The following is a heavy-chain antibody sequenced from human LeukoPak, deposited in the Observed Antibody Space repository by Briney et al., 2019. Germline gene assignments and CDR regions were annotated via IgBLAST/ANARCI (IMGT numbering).Heavy chain of an antibody. CDR2: ISWNSGSI. V-gene: IGHV3-9*01. J-gene: IGHJ4*02. D-gene: IGHD2-2*01. CDR1: GFTFDDYA. Sequence: GRSLRLSCAASGFTFDDYAMHWVRQAPGKGLEWVSGISWNSGSIGYADSVKGRFTISRDNAKNSLYLQMNSLRAEDTALYYCAKDSYCSSTSCYAGGLGYWGQGTLVTVSS. CDR3: AKDSYCSSTSCYAGGLGY.